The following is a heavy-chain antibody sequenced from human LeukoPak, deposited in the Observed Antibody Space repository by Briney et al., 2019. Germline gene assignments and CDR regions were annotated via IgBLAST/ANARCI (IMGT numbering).Heavy chain of an antibody. D-gene: IGHD3-22*01. V-gene: IGHV4-59*01. Sequence: SETLSLTCTVPGGSISTYYWSWIRQPPAKGLEWIGYIYYSGSTNYNPSLKSRVTISVGTSKKQFSLKLSSVTAADTAVYYGAREYYYDSSGYYPPHAFDIWGQGTMVTVSS. J-gene: IGHJ3*02. CDR1: GGSISTYY. CDR3: AREYYYDSSGYYPPHAFDI. CDR2: IYYSGST.